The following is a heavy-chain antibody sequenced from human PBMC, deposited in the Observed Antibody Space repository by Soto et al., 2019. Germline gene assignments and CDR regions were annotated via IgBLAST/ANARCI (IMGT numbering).Heavy chain of an antibody. CDR1: GFTFSSYG. Sequence: QVQLVESGGGVVQPGRSLRLSCAASGFTFSSYGMHWVRQAPDKGLEWVAVIWFDGSKKYYVDSVKGRFTISRDNSKNTLYLQMNGLRAEDTAVYYCVRDHGGADYWGQGTLVTVSS. CDR3: VRDHGGADY. V-gene: IGHV3-33*01. CDR2: IWFDGSKK. J-gene: IGHJ4*02. D-gene: IGHD3-10*01.